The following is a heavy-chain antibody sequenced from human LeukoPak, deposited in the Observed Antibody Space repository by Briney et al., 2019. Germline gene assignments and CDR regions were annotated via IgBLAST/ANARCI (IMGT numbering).Heavy chain of an antibody. Sequence: SGPTLVNPTQTLRLTCTVSGFSLSTSGMCVSWIRQPPGKALEWLARIDWDDDKYYSTSLKTRLTISKDTSKNQVVLTMTNMDPVDTATYYCARQRMTTVTTLPFDSWGQGILVTVSS. CDR2: IDWDDDK. D-gene: IGHD4-17*01. CDR1: GFSLSTSGMC. CDR3: ARQRMTTVTTLPFDS. V-gene: IGHV2-70*11. J-gene: IGHJ4*02.